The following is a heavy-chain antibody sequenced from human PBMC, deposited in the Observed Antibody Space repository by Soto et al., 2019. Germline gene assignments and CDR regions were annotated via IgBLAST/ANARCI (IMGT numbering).Heavy chain of an antibody. Sequence: PGGSLRLSCAASGFTFSSYAMHWVRQAPGKGLEWVAVISYDGSNKYYADSVKGRFTISRDNSKNTLYLQMNSLRAEDTAVYYFAXXXTDFWSGYPNLNGMDVWGQGTTVTVSS. CDR3: AXXXTDFWSGYPNLNGMDV. CDR2: ISYDGSNK. D-gene: IGHD3-3*01. J-gene: IGHJ6*02. V-gene: IGHV3-30-3*01. CDR1: GFTFSSYA.